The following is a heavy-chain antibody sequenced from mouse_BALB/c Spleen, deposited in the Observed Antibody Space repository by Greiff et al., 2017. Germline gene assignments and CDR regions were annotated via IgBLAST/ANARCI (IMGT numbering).Heavy chain of an antibody. CDR2: INPGSGGT. Sequence: VQLQQSGAELVRPGTSVKVSCKASGYAFTNYLIAWVKQRPGQGLEWIGVINPGSGGTNYNEKFKGKATLTADKSSSTAYMQLSSLTSDDSAVYTVARDELRRRGYAMDYWGQGTSVTVSS. CDR1: GYAFTNYL. V-gene: IGHV1-54*01. D-gene: IGHD4-1*01. CDR3: ARDELRRRGYAMDY. J-gene: IGHJ4*01.